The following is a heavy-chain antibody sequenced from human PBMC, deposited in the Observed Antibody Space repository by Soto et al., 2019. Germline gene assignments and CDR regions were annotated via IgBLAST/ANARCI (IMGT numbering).Heavy chain of an antibody. CDR1: GGTFSSYA. CDR3: ARGDSTDGSNGVCSFFYNHDMDV. CDR2: IIPIFGTA. J-gene: IGHJ6*02. Sequence: SVKVSCKASGGTFSSYAISWVRQAPGQGLEWMGGIIPIFGTANYAQKFQGRVTITTDTSISTASMELTRLTSDDTAIYYCARGDSTDGSNGVCSFFYNHDMDVWGQGTTVTVSS. D-gene: IGHD2-8*01. V-gene: IGHV1-69*05.